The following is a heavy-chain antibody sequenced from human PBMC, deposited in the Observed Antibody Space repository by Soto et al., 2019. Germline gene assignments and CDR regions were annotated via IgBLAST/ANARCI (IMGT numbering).Heavy chain of an antibody. J-gene: IGHJ6*02. D-gene: IGHD2-2*01. V-gene: IGHV1-18*01. CDR1: GYTFTSYG. CDR2: ISAYNGNT. CDR3: ARVSWVVVPAALHYYGMDV. Sequence: ASVKVSCKASGYTFTSYGISWVRQAPGQGLEWMGWISAYNGNTNYAQKLQGRVTMTTDTSTSTAYMELRSLRSDDTAVYCCARVSWVVVPAALHYYGMDVWGQGTTVTVSS.